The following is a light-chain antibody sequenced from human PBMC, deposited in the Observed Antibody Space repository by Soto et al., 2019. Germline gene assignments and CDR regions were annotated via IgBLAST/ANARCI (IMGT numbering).Light chain of an antibody. CDR2: EVN. V-gene: IGLV2-14*01. CDR1: SSDVGAYIY. Sequence: QSALTQPASVSGSPGQSITISCGGTSSDVGAYIYVSWYQQYPGKAPKLIIYEVNNRPSGVSGRFSGSKSDTTAFLTISGLQAEDEADYYCSSYSDSDTKVFGTGTKLNVL. J-gene: IGLJ1*01. CDR3: SSYSDSDTKV.